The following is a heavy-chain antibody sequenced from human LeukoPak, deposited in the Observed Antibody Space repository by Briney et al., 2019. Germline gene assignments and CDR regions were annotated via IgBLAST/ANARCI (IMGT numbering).Heavy chain of an antibody. J-gene: IGHJ3*02. CDR3: VEEAGPFWAFDI. CDR1: GFTFSNYG. V-gene: IGHV3-30*02. D-gene: IGHD7-27*01. Sequence: GGSLRLSCAASGFTFSNYGMHWVRQAPGKGLEWVAYIWYDGSNKYYTDSVKGRFTISRDNSENTLYLQMNSLRAEDTTVYYCVEEAGPFWAFDIWGQGTMVTVSS. CDR2: IWYDGSNK.